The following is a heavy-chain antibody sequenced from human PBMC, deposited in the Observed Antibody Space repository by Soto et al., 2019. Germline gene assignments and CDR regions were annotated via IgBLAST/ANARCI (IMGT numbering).Heavy chain of an antibody. CDR1: GFTFSSYS. V-gene: IGHV3-74*01. CDR3: ARDLGAFDI. D-gene: IGHD3-16*01. Sequence: GGSLRLSCAASGFTFSSYSMHWVRQAPGEGLGWVPRINSDGSGTSYADSVKGRFTISRDNAKNTLYLQMNSLRAEDTTVYYCARDLGAFDIWGQGTMVTVSS. CDR2: INSDGSGT. J-gene: IGHJ3*02.